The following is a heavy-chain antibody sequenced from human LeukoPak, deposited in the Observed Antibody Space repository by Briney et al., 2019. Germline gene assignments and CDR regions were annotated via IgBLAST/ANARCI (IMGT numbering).Heavy chain of an antibody. J-gene: IGHJ4*02. CDR3: AREAGEDDYGDYGSN. V-gene: IGHV3-30-3*01. CDR2: ISYDGSNK. CDR1: GFTFSSYA. Sequence: GRSLRLSRAASGFTFSSYAMHWVRQAPGKGLEWVAVISYDGSNKYYADSVKGRFTISRDNSKNTLYLQMNSLRAEDTAVYYCAREAGEDDYGDYGSNWGQGTLVTVSS. D-gene: IGHD4-17*01.